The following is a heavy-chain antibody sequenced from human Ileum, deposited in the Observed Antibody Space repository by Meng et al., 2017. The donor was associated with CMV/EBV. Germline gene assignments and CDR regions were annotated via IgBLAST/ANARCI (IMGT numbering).Heavy chain of an antibody. V-gene: IGHV4-59*01. CDR3: ARSNFITIFGVASTYYYGMDV. J-gene: IGHJ6*02. D-gene: IGHD3-3*01. CDR2: TYYSGST. Sequence: SETLSLTCTVSGGSISSYYWSWIRQPPGKGLEWSGYTYYSGSTNYNPSLKSRVTISVDTSKNQFSLKLSSVTAADTAVYYCARSNFITIFGVASTYYYGMDVWGQGTTVTVSS. CDR1: GGSISSYY.